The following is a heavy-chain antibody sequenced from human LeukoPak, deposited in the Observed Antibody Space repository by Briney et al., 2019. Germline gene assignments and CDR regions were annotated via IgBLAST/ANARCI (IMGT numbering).Heavy chain of an antibody. V-gene: IGHV2-70*11. CDR3: ARHRNYYETSGSLNY. J-gene: IGHJ4*02. Sequence: SGPTLVNPTQTLTMTCTFSGFSLSTSGMCVSWIRQPPGKALEWLARIDWDDDKYYSTSLKTRLTISKDTSKKQVVLTMTNMDPVDTATYYCARHRNYYETSGSLNYWGQETLVTVSS. CDR1: GFSLSTSGMC. CDR2: IDWDDDK. D-gene: IGHD3-22*01.